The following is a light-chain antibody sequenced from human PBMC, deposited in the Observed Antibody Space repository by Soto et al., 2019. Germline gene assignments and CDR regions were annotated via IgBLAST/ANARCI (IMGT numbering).Light chain of an antibody. V-gene: IGKV1-5*03. CDR3: QQYNSYST. CDR2: KAS. CDR1: QTTSSW. J-gene: IGKJ5*01. Sequence: DIQMTQSPSTLSASVVDRLTITCRASQTTSSWLAWYQQKPGKAPKLRIYKASSLESGVPSRFSGSGSGTEFTLTISSLQPDDFATYYCQQYNSYSTFGQGTRLEIK.